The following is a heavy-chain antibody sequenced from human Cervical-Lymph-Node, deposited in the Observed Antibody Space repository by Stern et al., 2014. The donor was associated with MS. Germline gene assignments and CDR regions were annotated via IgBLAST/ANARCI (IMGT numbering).Heavy chain of an antibody. CDR3: ASAYRAS. CDR1: GFNFRTYW. V-gene: IGHV3-74*02. CDR2: INGEGTVS. J-gene: IGHJ4*02. D-gene: IGHD1-1*01. Sequence: DQLVQSGGGIVQPGGSLMISCVASGFNFRTYWMHWVRQGPGKGLEWVPRINGEGTVSTDADSVRGRFTIARNNANNTMSLQLDNLRVEDTAIYYCASAYRASWGQGTLGTVST.